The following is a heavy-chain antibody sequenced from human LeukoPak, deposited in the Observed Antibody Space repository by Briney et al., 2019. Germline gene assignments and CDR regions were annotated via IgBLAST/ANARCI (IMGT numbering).Heavy chain of an antibody. CDR1: GYTFTGYY. CDR2: INPNSGGT. CDR3: ARASPIVVIPAAMAYYYYYGMDV. Sequence: ASVKVSCKASGYTFTGYYMHRVRQAPGQGLEWMGWINPNSGGTNYAQKFQGRVTMTRDTSISTAYMELSRLRSDDTAVYYCARASPIVVIPAAMAYYYYYGMDVWGQGTTVTVSS. D-gene: IGHD2-2*01. V-gene: IGHV1-2*02. J-gene: IGHJ6*02.